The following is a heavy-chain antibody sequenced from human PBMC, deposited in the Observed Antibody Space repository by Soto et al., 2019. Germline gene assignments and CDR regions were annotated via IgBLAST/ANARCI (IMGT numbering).Heavy chain of an antibody. CDR1: GFTFSSYG. J-gene: IGHJ6*02. V-gene: IGHV3-30*18. CDR2: ISYDGSNK. D-gene: IGHD5-18*01. CDR3: AKDRGVRIQLCFYYYYCMDV. Sequence: PGGSLRLSCAASGFTFSSYGMHWVRQAPGKGLEWVAVISYDGSNKYYADSVKGRFTISRDNSKNTLYLQMNSLRAEDTAVYYCAKDRGVRIQLCFYYYYCMDVWGQGTTVTVSS.